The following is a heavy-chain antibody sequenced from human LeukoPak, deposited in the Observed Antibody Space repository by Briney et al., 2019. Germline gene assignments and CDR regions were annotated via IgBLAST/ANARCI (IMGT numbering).Heavy chain of an antibody. CDR2: IYTSGST. J-gene: IGHJ3*02. V-gene: IGHV4-4*07. CDR3: ASGVRFGVVIGAFDI. Sequence: SETLSLTCTVSGGSISSYYWSWIRQPAGKGLEWIGRIYTSGSTNYNPSLKSRVTMSVDTSKNQFSLKLSSVTAADTAVYYCASGVRFGVVIGAFDIWGQGTMVTVSS. D-gene: IGHD3-3*01. CDR1: GGSISSYY.